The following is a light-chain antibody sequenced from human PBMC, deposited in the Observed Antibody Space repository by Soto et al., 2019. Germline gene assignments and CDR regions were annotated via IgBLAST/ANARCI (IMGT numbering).Light chain of an antibody. Sequence: EIVLTQSPGTLSLSPGERDTISCRASQSVSRNYLAWYQRKPGQAPRLLIYGASSRATGIPDRFSGSGSGTDLTLTISRLESEDFAMYYCHQYGSAPYTFGQGTKLEIK. CDR2: GAS. V-gene: IGKV3-20*01. J-gene: IGKJ2*01. CDR3: HQYGSAPYT. CDR1: QSVSRNY.